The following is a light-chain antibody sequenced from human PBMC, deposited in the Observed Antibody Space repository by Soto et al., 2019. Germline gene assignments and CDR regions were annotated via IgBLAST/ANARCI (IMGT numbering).Light chain of an antibody. CDR2: GAS. V-gene: IGKV3-15*01. J-gene: IGKJ2*01. CDR3: QQYNNRPPET. Sequence: EIVMTQSPATLSVSPGERATLSCRACQSVGSNLAWYQQKPGQAPRLLIYGASTRATGIPARFSGSGSGTEFTLTISSLQSEDFAIYYCQQYNNRPPETFGQGTKLE. CDR1: QSVGSN.